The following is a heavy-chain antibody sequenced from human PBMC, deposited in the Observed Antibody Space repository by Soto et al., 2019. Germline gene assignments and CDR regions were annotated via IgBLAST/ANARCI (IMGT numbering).Heavy chain of an antibody. CDR3: AHRGIVATIAGHFDY. CDR2: NYWDDDK. J-gene: IGHJ4*02. V-gene: IGHV2-5*02. D-gene: IGHD5-12*01. CDR1: GFSLSTSGVG. Sequence: QITLKESGPTLVKPTQTLTLTCTFSGFSLSTSGVGVGWIRQPPGKALEWLALNYWDDDKRYSPSLKSRLTITKDTSKNQVVLTMTNMDPVDTATYYCAHRGIVATIAGHFDYWGQGTLVTVSS.